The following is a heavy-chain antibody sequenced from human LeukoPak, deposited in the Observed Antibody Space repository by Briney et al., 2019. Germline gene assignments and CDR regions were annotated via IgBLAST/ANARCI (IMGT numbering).Heavy chain of an antibody. D-gene: IGHD6-13*01. CDR2: FYRTGNI. J-gene: IGHJ4*02. CDR3: VREPYNSPACDY. Sequence: SETLSLTCTVSGGSISSGGYYWSWIRQPAGKGLEWIGRFYRTGNINYNPSLESRVTISVDTSKNQLSLNLRSVTAADTAVYYCVREPYNSPACDYWGQGILVTVSS. V-gene: IGHV4-61*02. CDR1: GGSISSGGYY.